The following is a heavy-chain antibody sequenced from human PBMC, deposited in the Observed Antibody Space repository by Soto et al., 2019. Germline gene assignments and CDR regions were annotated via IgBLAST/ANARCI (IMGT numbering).Heavy chain of an antibody. D-gene: IGHD3-3*01. CDR3: ARYYDFWSGYSSNYYYYGMEV. V-gene: IGHV3-21*05. CDR1: GFTFSRYS. J-gene: IGHJ6*02. CDR2: ISSSSSYI. Sequence: EVQLVESGGGLVQPGGSLRLSCAASGFTFSRYSMNWVRQAPGKGLEWISYISSSSSYIYYADSVKGRFTISRDNAKNSLYLQMNSLRAEDTAVYYCARYYDFWSGYSSNYYYYGMEVWGQGTTVTVSS.